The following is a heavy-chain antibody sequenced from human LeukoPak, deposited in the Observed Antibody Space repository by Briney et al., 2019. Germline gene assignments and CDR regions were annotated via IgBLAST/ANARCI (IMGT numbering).Heavy chain of an antibody. CDR3: ARVPRNSSGWYPGFWFDP. CDR1: GGSFSGYY. V-gene: IGHV4-34*01. D-gene: IGHD6-19*01. J-gene: IGHJ5*02. Sequence: PSETLSLTCAVYGGSFSGYYWSWIRQPPGKGLEWIGEINHSGSTNYNPSLKSRVTISVDTSKNQFSLKLSSVTAADTAVYYCARVPRNSSGWYPGFWFDPWGQGTLVTVSS. CDR2: INHSGST.